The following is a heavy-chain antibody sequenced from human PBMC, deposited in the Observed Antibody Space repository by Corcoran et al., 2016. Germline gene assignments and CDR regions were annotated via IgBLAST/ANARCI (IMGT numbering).Heavy chain of an antibody. D-gene: IGHD3-10*01. Sequence: QVQLVESGGGVVQPGRSLRLSCAASGFTFSTYGMQWVRQAPGKGLEWVAVVSSDGLNKDYADSVRGRFTISSDNSKNTLYLQMNSLRPEDTAVYYCAKVGGSGSYMYHFDYWGQGTLVTVSS. V-gene: IGHV3-30*18. CDR1: GFTFSTYG. CDR2: VSSDGLNK. J-gene: IGHJ4*02. CDR3: AKVGGSGSYMYHFDY.